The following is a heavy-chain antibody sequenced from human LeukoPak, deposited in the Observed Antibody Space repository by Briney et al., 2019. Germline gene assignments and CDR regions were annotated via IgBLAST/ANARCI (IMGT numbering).Heavy chain of an antibody. CDR2: IWYDGSNR. V-gene: IGHV3-33*01. D-gene: IGHD3-22*01. J-gene: IGHJ4*02. CDR1: GFTLSSFG. CDR3: ARELPPVVTYYFDY. Sequence: GGSLRLSCAASGFTLSSFGMHWVRQAPGKGLEWVAVIWYDGSNRYYADSVKGRFTISRDNSKNTLYLQMNSLRAEDTAVYYCARELPPVVTYYFDYWGQGTLVTVSS.